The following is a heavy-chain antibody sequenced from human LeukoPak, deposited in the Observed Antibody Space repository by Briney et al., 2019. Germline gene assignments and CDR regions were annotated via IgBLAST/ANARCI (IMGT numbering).Heavy chain of an antibody. CDR2: IRSKTSSYAT. CDR3: TRDYEDIVVVVAAYTSYYYYYMDV. J-gene: IGHJ6*03. V-gene: IGHV3-73*01. Sequence: GGSLRLSCAASGFTFSGSAMHWVRQASGQGLEWVGRIRSKTSSYATAYAASVKGRFTISRDDSKNTAYLQMNSLKTEDTAVYYCTRDYEDIVVVVAAYTSYYYYYMDVWGKGTTVTVSS. CDR1: GFTFSGSA. D-gene: IGHD2-15*01.